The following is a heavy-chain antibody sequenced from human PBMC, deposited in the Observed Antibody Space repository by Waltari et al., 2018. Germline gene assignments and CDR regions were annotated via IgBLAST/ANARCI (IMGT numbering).Heavy chain of an antibody. Sequence: QVQLVESGGDLVKPGRSLILSCAASGFTFSAHQIIWTRQAPGQSPGQGLVWVSYMDSSGGRVWQVDSVKGRFTTSRDNSKNLLYLQMNSLRAEDTAVYYCARASRGKNHDFDPWGRGTLVTVSS. CDR2: MDSSGGRV. J-gene: IGHJ5*02. V-gene: IGHV3-11*04. D-gene: IGHD1-1*01. CDR3: ARASRGKNHDFDP. CDR1: GFTFSAHQ.